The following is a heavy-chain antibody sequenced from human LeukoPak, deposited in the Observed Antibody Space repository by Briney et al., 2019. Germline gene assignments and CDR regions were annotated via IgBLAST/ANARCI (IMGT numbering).Heavy chain of an antibody. J-gene: IGHJ4*02. D-gene: IGHD6-13*01. CDR2: INHSGST. V-gene: IGHV4-34*01. CDR1: GGSFSGYY. Sequence: SETLSLTCAVYGGSFSGYYWSWIRQPPGKGLGWIGEINHSGSTNYNPSLKSRVTISVDTSKNQFSLKLSSVTAADTAVYYCASGQAAAGDMGYWGQGTLVTVSS. CDR3: ASGQAAAGDMGY.